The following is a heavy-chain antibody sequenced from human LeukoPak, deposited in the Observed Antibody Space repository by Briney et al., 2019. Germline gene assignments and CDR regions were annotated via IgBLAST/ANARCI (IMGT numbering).Heavy chain of an antibody. CDR2: VNNDGSST. CDR3: AKGGLRVTDY. V-gene: IGHV3-74*03. Sequence: QPGGSLRLSCAASGFIFSNYWMHWVRQARGKGLVWVSRVNNDGSSTTYADSVKGRFTISRDNAKNTLYLQMNSLGAEDTAVYYCAKGGLRVTDYWGQGTLVTVSS. CDR1: GFIFSNYW. J-gene: IGHJ4*02. D-gene: IGHD5/OR15-5a*01.